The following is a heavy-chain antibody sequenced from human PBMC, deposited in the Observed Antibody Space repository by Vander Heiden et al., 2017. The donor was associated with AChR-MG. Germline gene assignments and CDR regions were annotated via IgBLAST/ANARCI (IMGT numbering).Heavy chain of an antibody. J-gene: IGHJ6*02. CDR1: GFTFSSYD. Sequence: EVQLVESGGGLVQPGGSLRLSCAASGFTFSSYDMHWVRQATGKGLEWVSAIGTAGDTYYPGSVKGRFTISRENAKNSLYLQMNSLRAGDTAVYYCARGGNSYYYYGMDVWGQGTTVTVSS. D-gene: IGHD2-21*02. CDR3: ARGGNSYYYYGMDV. CDR2: IGTAGDT. V-gene: IGHV3-13*01.